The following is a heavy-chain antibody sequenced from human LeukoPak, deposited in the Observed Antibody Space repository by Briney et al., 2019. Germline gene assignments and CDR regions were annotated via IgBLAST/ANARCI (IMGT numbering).Heavy chain of an antibody. D-gene: IGHD3-9*01. CDR3: ARAGAGPQKNTLRYFDWLLFDY. CDR2: ISYDGSNK. CDR1: GFTFSSYG. Sequence: GGSLRLSCAASGFTFSSYGMHCVRQAPGKGLEWVAVISYDGSNKYYADSVKGRFTISRDNSKNTLYLQMNSLRAEDTALYHCARAGAGPQKNTLRYFDWLLFDYWGQGTLVTASS. V-gene: IGHV3-30*03. J-gene: IGHJ4*02.